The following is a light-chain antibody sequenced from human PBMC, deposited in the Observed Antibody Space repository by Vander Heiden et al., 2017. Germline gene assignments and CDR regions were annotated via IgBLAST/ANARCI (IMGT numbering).Light chain of an antibody. CDR3: QQDNSYTLT. CDR2: DAS. V-gene: IGKV1-5*01. CDR1: QSISSW. J-gene: IGKJ4*01. Sequence: DIQMTPSPSTLSASVGDRVTITCRASQSISSWLAWYQQKPGKAPKLLIYDASSLESGVPSRFSGSGSGTEFTLTISSLQPDDFATYYCQQDNSYTLTFGGGTKVEIK.